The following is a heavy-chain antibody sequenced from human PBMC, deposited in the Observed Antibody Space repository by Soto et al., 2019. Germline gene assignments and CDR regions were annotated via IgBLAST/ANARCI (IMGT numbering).Heavy chain of an antibody. V-gene: IGHV1-18*01. J-gene: IGHJ5*02. Sequence: ASVKVSCKASGYTFTSYGISWVRQAPGQGLEWMGWISAYNGNTNYAQKLQGRVTMTTDTSTSTAYMELRSLRSDDTAVYYCARNWVRYSPSLFVPPCQRTLVTVSS. CDR2: ISAYNGNT. D-gene: IGHD3-10*01. CDR1: GYTFTSYG. CDR3: ARNWVRYSPSLFVP.